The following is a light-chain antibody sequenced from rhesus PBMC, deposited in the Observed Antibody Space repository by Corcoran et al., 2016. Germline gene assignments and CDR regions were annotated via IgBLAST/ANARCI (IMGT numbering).Light chain of an antibody. CDR3: QQYSNWPPT. CDR1: QSVSSI. CDR2: GAA. J-gene: IGKJ1*01. Sequence: EIVMTQSPATPSLSPGERATLSCRASQSVSSILAWDQQKPGQAPRLLIYGAASRATGIPDRVSGSGSGTEFTLTISSLEPEDFAVYYCQQYSNWPPTFGQGTKVEIE. V-gene: IGKV3-42*03.